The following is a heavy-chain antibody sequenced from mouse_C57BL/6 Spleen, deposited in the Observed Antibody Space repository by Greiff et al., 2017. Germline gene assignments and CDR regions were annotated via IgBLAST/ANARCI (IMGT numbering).Heavy chain of an antibody. Sequence: EVMLVESGGDLVKPGGSLKLSCAASGFTFSSYGMSWVRQTPDKRLEWVATISSGGSYTYYPDSVKGRFTISRDNAKNTLYLQMSSLKSEDTAMYYCARHGWLYWFDYWGQGTTLTVSS. CDR3: ARHGWLYWFDY. CDR1: GFTFSSYG. V-gene: IGHV5-6*01. CDR2: ISSGGSYT. J-gene: IGHJ2*01. D-gene: IGHD3-3*01.